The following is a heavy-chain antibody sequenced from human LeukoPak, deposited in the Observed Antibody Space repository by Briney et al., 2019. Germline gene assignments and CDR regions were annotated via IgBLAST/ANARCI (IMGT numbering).Heavy chain of an antibody. V-gene: IGHV4-4*07. CDR2: IYSSGST. J-gene: IGHJ4*02. CDR1: GGSTNSYY. CDR3: ARVKASSTSWTFDQ. Sequence: PSETLSLTCSVSGGSTNSYYWSWIRQSGGKGLEWIGRIYSSGSTVYNPSLNSRLTMSIDTSKNQFSLTLKSVTATDTAVYYCARVKASSTSWTFDQWGQGALVTVSS. D-gene: IGHD2-2*01.